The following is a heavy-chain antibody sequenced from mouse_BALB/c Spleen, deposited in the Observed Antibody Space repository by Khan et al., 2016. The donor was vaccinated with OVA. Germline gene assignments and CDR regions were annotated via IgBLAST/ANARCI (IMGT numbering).Heavy chain of an antibody. J-gene: IGHJ4*01. CDR3: ARDPPYYSVDY. CDR2: IWVSGSK. CDR1: GFSLTDYA. Sequence: QVQLKQSGPGLVAPSQSLSITCTVSGFSLTDYAVSWIRQPPGKGLEWLGVIWVSGSKYYNSVLKPRLSISKDNSKSQVFLKMNSLQTDDTAMYCCARDPPYYSVDYWGQGTSVTVSS. V-gene: IGHV2-6-5*01. D-gene: IGHD3-3*01.